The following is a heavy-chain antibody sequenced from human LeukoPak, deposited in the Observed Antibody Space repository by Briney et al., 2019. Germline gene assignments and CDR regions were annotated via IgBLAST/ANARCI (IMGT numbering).Heavy chain of an antibody. CDR3: ARVYGGNSWFDP. D-gene: IGHD4-23*01. CDR1: GGSISSYY. Sequence: SGTLSLTCTVSGGSISSYYWSWIRQPPGKGLEWIGYIYYSGSTNYNPSLKSRVTISVDTSKNQFSLKLISVTAADTAVYYCARVYGGNSWFDPWGQGTLVTVSS. V-gene: IGHV4-59*01. CDR2: IYYSGST. J-gene: IGHJ5*02.